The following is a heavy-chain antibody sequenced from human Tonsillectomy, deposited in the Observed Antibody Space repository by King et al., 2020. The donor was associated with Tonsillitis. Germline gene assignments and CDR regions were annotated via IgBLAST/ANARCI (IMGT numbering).Heavy chain of an antibody. Sequence: QLVQSGAEIKKPGASVKVSCKASGYTFASYGLTWVRQAPGQGLEWVGWVSAYNGNTNYAQKLQGRVTMTTDTSTSTAYMELTSLTSDDTAVYYCARGPSNYYDSSSYFENGGQGTLVTVSS. D-gene: IGHD3-22*01. J-gene: IGHJ4*02. CDR2: VSAYNGNT. V-gene: IGHV1-18*04. CDR1: GYTFASYG. CDR3: ARGPSNYYDSSSYFEN.